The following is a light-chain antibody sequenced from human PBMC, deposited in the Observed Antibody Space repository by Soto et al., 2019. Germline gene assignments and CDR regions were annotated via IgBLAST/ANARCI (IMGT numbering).Light chain of an antibody. CDR2: GIS. CDR1: QSVSNS. J-gene: IGKJ2*01. Sequence: EMVLTQSPATLSLSPGERVTLSCRASQSVSNSLVWYQQKAGQAPRLLIYGISYRATGVPARFSGSGSGTDFTLTISSLEPEDFAIYYCQQGSDWPPRYTFGQGTKLEI. CDR3: QQGSDWPPRYT. V-gene: IGKV3-11*01.